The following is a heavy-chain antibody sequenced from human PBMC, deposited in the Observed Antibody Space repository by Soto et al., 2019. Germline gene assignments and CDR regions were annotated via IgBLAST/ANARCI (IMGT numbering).Heavy chain of an antibody. J-gene: IGHJ6*02. V-gene: IGHV4-30-2*01. Sequence: ASETLSLTCAVSGGSISSGGYSWSWIRQPPGKGLEWIGNIYYSGSTYYNPSLKSRVTISVDRSKNQFYLKLSSVTAADTAVYYCARGYYDSSGYYGMDVWGQGTTVTVSS. CDR2: IYYSGST. CDR1: GGSISSGGYS. D-gene: IGHD3-22*01. CDR3: ARGYYDSSGYYGMDV.